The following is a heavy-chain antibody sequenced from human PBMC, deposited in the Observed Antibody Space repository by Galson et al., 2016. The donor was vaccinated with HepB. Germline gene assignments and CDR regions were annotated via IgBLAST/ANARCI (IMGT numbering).Heavy chain of an antibody. V-gene: IGHV3-33*06. CDR3: AKITMVQGGFYYYGMDV. Sequence: SLRLSCAASGFTFSSSGMHWVRQAPGKGLEWVAVIWYDGSNKYYADSVKGRFTISRDNSKNTLYLQMNSLRAEDTAVYYCAKITMVQGGFYYYGMDVWGQGTPVTVSS. CDR1: GFTFSSSG. J-gene: IGHJ6*02. CDR2: IWYDGSNK. D-gene: IGHD3-10*01.